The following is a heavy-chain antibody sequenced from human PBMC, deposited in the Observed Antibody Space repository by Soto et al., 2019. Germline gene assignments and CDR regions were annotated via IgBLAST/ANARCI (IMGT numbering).Heavy chain of an antibody. CDR1: GYTFAGYY. D-gene: IGHD3-22*01. V-gene: IGHV1-2*02. CDR3: AREKAGPDSSGYGFDI. CDR2: IDPSSGGT. J-gene: IGHJ3*02. Sequence: QVQLVQSGAEVMKPGASVKVSCKASGYTFAGYYVHWVRQAPGQGLEWMAWIDPSSGGTNYAQKFQGRVTMTSDTSINTAYMDLSRPRSDDTAVYYCAREKAGPDSSGYGFDIWGQGTMVTVSS.